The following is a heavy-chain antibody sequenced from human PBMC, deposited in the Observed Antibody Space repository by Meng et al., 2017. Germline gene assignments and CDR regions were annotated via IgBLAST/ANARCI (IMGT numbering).Heavy chain of an antibody. D-gene: IGHD3-10*01. Sequence: SETLSLTCTVSGYSISSGYYWGWIRQPPGKGLEWIGSIYHSGSTYYNPSLKSRVTISVDTSKNQFSLKLSSVTAADTAVYYCATDYYGSGRSHGYWGQGTLVTVSS. CDR3: ATDYYGSGRSHGY. CDR2: IYHSGST. J-gene: IGHJ4*02. V-gene: IGHV4-38-2*02. CDR1: GYSISSGYY.